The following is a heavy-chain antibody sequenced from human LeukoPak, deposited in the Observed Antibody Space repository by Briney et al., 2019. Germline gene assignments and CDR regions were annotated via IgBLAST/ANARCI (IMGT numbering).Heavy chain of an antibody. D-gene: IGHD5-12*01. CDR1: GYTFTGFY. Sequence: ASVKVSCKASGYTFTGFYIHWVRQAPGQGLEWMGWINPNSGGTKYAQRFQGRVTMTRDTSISTAYMELNSLRSDDTAVYYCARVDGDYFDYWGQGTLVTVSS. CDR2: INPNSGGT. V-gene: IGHV1-2*02. CDR3: ARVDGDYFDY. J-gene: IGHJ4*02.